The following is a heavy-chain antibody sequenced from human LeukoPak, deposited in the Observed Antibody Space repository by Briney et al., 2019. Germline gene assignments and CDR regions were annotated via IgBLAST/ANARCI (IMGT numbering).Heavy chain of an antibody. CDR1: GYTFTSYY. CDR3: ARVGGYNWFDP. D-gene: IGHD3-16*01. J-gene: IGHJ5*02. V-gene: IGHV1-46*01. CDR2: INPSGGST. Sequence: ASVKVSCKASGYTFTSYYMHWVRQAPGQGLGWMGIINPSGGSTSYAQKFQGGVTMTRDTSTSTVYMELSSLRSEDTAVYYCARVGGYNWFDPWGQGTLVTVSS.